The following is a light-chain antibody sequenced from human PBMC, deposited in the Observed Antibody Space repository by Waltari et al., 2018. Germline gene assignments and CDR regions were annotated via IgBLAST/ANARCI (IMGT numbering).Light chain of an antibody. CDR3: QQYYSHPKT. J-gene: IGKJ1*01. V-gene: IGKV4-1*01. CDR1: QSVLYSSSNRNH. Sequence: DIVMTQSPDSLAVSLAERATINCKSSQSVLYSSSNRNHLAWYQQKQGQPPKLLIYWASTRESGVPDRFSGSGSGTDFTLAISSLQAEDVAVYYCQQYYSHPKTFGQGTKVEIK. CDR2: WAS.